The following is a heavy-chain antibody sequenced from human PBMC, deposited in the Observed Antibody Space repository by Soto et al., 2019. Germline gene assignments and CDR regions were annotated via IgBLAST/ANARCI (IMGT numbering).Heavy chain of an antibody. Sequence: GGSLRLSCAASGFTFSSYAMHWVRQAPGKGLEWVAVISYDGSNKYYADSVKGRFTISRDNSKNTLYLQMNSLRAEDTAVYYCAREGGIVVPAAKKKKENYYYYGMDVWGQGTTVTVSS. CDR2: ISYDGSNK. J-gene: IGHJ6*02. CDR1: GFTFSSYA. CDR3: AREGGIVVPAAKKKKENYYYYGMDV. D-gene: IGHD2-2*01. V-gene: IGHV3-30-3*01.